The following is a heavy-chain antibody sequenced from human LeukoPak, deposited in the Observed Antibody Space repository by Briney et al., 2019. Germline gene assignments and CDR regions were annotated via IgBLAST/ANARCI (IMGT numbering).Heavy chain of an antibody. CDR2: ISGSGGST. CDR3: AKDRKFVGSPIFPDY. D-gene: IGHD1-14*01. J-gene: IGHJ4*02. Sequence: PGGSLRLSCAASGFSVSSNYMSWVRQAPGKGLEWVSGISGSGGSTYYADSVKGRLTISRDNSKSTLYLQMNSLGAEDMAVYYCAKDRKFVGSPIFPDYWGQGTLVTVSS. V-gene: IGHV3-23*01. CDR1: GFSVSSNY.